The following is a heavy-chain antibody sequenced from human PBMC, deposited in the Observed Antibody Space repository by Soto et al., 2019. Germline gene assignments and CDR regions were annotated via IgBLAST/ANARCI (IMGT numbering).Heavy chain of an antibody. CDR2: ISYDGSNK. J-gene: IGHJ4*02. V-gene: IGHV3-30*18. Sequence: QVQLVESGGGVVQPGRSLRLSCAASGFTFSSYGMHWVRQAPGKGLEWVAVISYDGSNKYYADSVKGRFTISRDNSKSTLYRQMNSLRAEDTAVYYCAKDLGGYNWNVLLLDYWGQGTMVTVSS. CDR1: GFTFSSYG. D-gene: IGHD1-20*01. CDR3: AKDLGGYNWNVLLLDY.